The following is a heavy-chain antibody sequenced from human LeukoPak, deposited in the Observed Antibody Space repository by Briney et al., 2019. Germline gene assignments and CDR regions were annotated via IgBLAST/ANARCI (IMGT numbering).Heavy chain of an antibody. CDR1: GYSFTYYW. Sequence: GESLKISCTVSGYSFTYYWIGWVRQMPGKGLGWMGIIFPGDSDTRYSPSFQGQVTISADKSISTAYLQWSSLKASDTAMYYCARRGSGTYSPFDFSGQGTLVTVSS. CDR2: IFPGDSDT. J-gene: IGHJ4*02. V-gene: IGHV5-51*01. CDR3: ARRGSGTYSPFDF. D-gene: IGHD1-26*01.